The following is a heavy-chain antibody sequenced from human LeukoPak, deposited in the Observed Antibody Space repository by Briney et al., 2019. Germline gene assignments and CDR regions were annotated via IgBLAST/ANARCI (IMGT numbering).Heavy chain of an antibody. V-gene: IGHV3-30*04. CDR2: ISYDGSNK. CDR3: VRDYNWGTDY. CDR1: GFTFSSYA. J-gene: IGHJ4*02. D-gene: IGHD7-27*01. Sequence: GGSLRLSCAASGFTFSSYAMHWVRQAPGKGLEWVAVISYDGSNKYYADSVKGRFTISRDNSKNTVDLQMNSLRAEDTAPYHCVRDYNWGTDYWGQGTLVTVSS.